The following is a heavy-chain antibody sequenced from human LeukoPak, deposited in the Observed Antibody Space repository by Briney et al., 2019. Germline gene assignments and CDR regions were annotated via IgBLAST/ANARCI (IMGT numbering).Heavy chain of an antibody. D-gene: IGHD3-16*01. CDR2: IYSGGST. J-gene: IGHJ6*02. Sequence: GGSLRLSCAASGFTVSSNYMSWVRQAPGKGLEWVSVIYSGGSTYYADSVKGRFTISRDNSKNTLYLQMNSLRAEDTAVYYCARARGTYYYYGMDVWGQGTTVTVSS. V-gene: IGHV3-53*01. CDR3: ARARGTYYYYGMDV. CDR1: GFTVSSNY.